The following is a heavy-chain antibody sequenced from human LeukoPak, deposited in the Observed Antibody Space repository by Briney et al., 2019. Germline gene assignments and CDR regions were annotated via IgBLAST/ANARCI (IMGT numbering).Heavy chain of an antibody. Sequence: GGSLRLSCAGSGFTFSSYSMTWVRQAPGKGPEWVSSITSSSSYIYYADSVKGRFTISRDNAKNSLFLQMNSLRAEDTAVYYCASSDWYHYFDYWGQGTLVTVSS. CDR2: ITSSSSYI. CDR1: GFTFSSYS. CDR3: ASSDWYHYFDY. J-gene: IGHJ4*02. V-gene: IGHV3-21*01. D-gene: IGHD2-21*02.